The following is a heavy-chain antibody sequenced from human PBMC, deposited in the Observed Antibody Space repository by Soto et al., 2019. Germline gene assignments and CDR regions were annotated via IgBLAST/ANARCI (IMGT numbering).Heavy chain of an antibody. CDR2: ISGSVGST. Sequence: GGSLRLSCAASGFTFSNYAINWVRQSPGKGLEWVSVISGSVGSTYYADSVKGRFTITRDNSKNTLYLQMNGLRAEDTAVYYCAKAGGAAGTVDYFDYWGQGTLVTVSS. D-gene: IGHD6-13*01. J-gene: IGHJ4*02. V-gene: IGHV3-23*01. CDR3: AKAGGAAGTVDYFDY. CDR1: GFTFSNYA.